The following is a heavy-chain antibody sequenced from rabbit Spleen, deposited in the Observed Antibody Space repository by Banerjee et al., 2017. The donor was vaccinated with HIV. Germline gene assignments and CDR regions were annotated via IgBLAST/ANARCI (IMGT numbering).Heavy chain of an antibody. V-gene: IGHV1S40*01. Sequence: QSLEESGGDLVKPGASLTLTSTASGFSFSARYYMSWVRQAPGKGLQWIACIYTDSGATYYANWAKGRFSISKTSSTTVTLQMTSLTVADTATYFCARYYVYPAGFWGQGTLVTVS. D-gene: IGHD7-1*01. CDR2: IYTDSGAT. J-gene: IGHJ3*01. CDR1: GFSFSARYY. CDR3: ARYYVYPAGF.